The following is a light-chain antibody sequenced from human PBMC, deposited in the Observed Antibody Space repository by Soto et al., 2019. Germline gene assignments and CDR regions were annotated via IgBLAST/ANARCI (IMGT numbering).Light chain of an antibody. V-gene: IGKV3-15*01. CDR1: QSVSSN. J-gene: IGKJ1*01. CDR2: GAS. CDR3: QHYNNWPRT. Sequence: EIVMTQSPATLSVSPGERATLSCRASQSVSSNLAWYQQKPGQAPRLLIYGASTRATGIPARFSGSGSWTEFTLTISSLQSEDFAVYYCQHYNNWPRTFGQGTKVVIK.